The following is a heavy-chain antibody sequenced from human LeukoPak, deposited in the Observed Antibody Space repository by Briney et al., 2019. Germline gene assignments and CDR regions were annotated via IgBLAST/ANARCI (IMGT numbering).Heavy chain of an antibody. J-gene: IGHJ4*02. CDR2: INHSGST. V-gene: IGHV4-34*01. Sequence: SETLSLACAVYGVSFSGYYWSWVRQPPGKGLEWLGEINHSGSTNYNPSLKSRVTISVDTSKNQFSLKLNSVTAADTAVYYCARGSNILTGPYYFDYWGQGTLVTVSS. CDR3: ARGSNILTGPYYFDY. D-gene: IGHD3-9*01. CDR1: GVSFSGYY.